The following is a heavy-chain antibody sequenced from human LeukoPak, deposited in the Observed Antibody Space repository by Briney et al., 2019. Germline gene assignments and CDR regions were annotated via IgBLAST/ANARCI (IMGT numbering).Heavy chain of an antibody. CDR2: INHSGST. CDR3: ARGGVGPAARPTQKQLVPPFDY. V-gene: IGHV4-34*01. J-gene: IGHJ4*02. Sequence: SETLSLTCAVYGGSFGGYYWSWIRQPPGKGLEWIGEINHSGSTNYNPSLKSRVTISVDTSKNQFSLKLSSVTAADTAVYYCARGGVGPAARPTQKQLVPPFDYWGQGTLVTVSS. D-gene: IGHD6-13*01. CDR1: GGSFGGYY.